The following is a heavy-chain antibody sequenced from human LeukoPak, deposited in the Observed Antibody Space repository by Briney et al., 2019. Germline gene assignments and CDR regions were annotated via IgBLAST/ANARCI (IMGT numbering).Heavy chain of an antibody. V-gene: IGHV3-74*01. CDR3: AKDSSYGHNYFDY. J-gene: IGHJ4*02. Sequence: GGSLRLSCAASGCTFSSYWVHWVRQAPGKGLVWVSRINSDGSSTSYADSVKGRITISRDNAKSTLYLQMNSLRAEDTAVYYCAKDSSYGHNYFDYWGQGTLVTVSS. CDR1: GCTFSSYW. CDR2: INSDGSST. D-gene: IGHD5-18*01.